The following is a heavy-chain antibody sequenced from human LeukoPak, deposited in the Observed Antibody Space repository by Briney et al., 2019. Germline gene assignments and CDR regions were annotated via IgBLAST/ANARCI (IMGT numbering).Heavy chain of an antibody. CDR1: GFTFSSYA. V-gene: IGHV3-23*01. CDR3: AKGKTGTTYRWFDP. J-gene: IGHJ5*02. Sequence: PGGSLRLSCAASGFTFSSYAMSWVRQAPGKGLEWVSAISGSGGSTYYADSVKGRFTISRDDSKNTLYLQMNSLRAEDTAVYYCAKGKTGTTYRWFDPWGQGTLVTVSS. CDR2: ISGSGGST. D-gene: IGHD1-1*01.